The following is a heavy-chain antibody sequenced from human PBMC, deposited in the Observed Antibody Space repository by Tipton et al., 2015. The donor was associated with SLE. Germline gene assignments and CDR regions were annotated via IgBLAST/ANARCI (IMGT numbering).Heavy chain of an antibody. CDR3: VKADFADYVGDGLDV. Sequence: SLRLSCAASRFTFSHFAMHWVRQAPGKGLEWVALISYDGTNKYYADSVKGRFTISRNNAERSVFLQMHSLRPEDTALYYCVKADFADYVGDGLDVWGQGTTVTVSS. V-gene: IGHV3-33*03. D-gene: IGHD4-23*01. CDR1: RFTFSHFA. J-gene: IGHJ6*02. CDR2: ISYDGTNK.